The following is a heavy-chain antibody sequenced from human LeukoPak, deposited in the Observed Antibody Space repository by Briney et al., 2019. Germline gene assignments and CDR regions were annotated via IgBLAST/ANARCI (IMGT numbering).Heavy chain of an antibody. D-gene: IGHD5-18*01. CDR2: IYSSGST. J-gene: IGHJ4*02. V-gene: IGHV4-4*07. Sequence: PSETLSLTCTVSGGSISTYYWSWIRQTAGKGLEWIGRIYSSGSTNYNPSLESRVTVSLDTSKNQFSLKLSPVTAADTAVYYCARRPLGYSYGYDYWGQGTLVTVSS. CDR1: GGSISTYY. CDR3: ARRPLGYSYGYDY.